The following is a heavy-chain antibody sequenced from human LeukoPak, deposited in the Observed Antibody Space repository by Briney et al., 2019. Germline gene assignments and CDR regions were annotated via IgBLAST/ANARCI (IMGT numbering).Heavy chain of an antibody. CDR3: ARNVWGSYPYYFDY. J-gene: IGHJ4*02. CDR2: ISRNSTYI. Sequence: GGSLRLSCAASGFTFSSYIMNWVRQAPGKGLEWVASISRNSTYIYYADSVKGRFTISRDNAKNSLYLQMNSLRAEDTAVYYCARNVWGSYPYYFDYWGQGTLVTVSS. CDR1: GFTFSSYI. V-gene: IGHV3-21*01. D-gene: IGHD3-16*02.